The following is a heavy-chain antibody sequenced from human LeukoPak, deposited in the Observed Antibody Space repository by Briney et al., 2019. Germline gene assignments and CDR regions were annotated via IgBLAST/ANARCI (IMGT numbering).Heavy chain of an antibody. Sequence: PGGTLRLSCAASGFTFSVHGINWVRQAPGKGLEWVSAISPGGETPYYADSVKGRFSISRDNAKNSLYLQMNSLRAEDTAVYYCAELGITMIGGVWGKGTTVTISS. V-gene: IGHV3-23*01. CDR2: ISPGGETP. J-gene: IGHJ6*04. CDR3: AELGITMIGGV. D-gene: IGHD3-10*02. CDR1: GFTFSVHG.